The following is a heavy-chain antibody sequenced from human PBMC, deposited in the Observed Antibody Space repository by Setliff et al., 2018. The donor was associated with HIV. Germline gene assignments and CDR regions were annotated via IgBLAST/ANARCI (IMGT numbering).Heavy chain of an antibody. CDR2: IYYSGRT. V-gene: IGHV4-31*03. D-gene: IGHD6-19*01. Sequence: LSLTCTVSGGSISSGGYYWSWIRQHPGMGLEWIGYIYYSGRTYYNPSLKSRITMSVDTSKNQFSLKLSSVTAADTAVYYCARVFTAAGTYYYYYMDVWGKGTTVTVSS. CDR3: ARVFTAAGTYYYYYMDV. J-gene: IGHJ6*03. CDR1: GGSISSGGYY.